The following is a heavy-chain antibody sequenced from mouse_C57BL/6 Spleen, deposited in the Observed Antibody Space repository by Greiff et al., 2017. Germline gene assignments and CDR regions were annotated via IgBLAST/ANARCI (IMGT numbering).Heavy chain of an antibody. D-gene: IGHD2-3*01. CDR1: GYTFTSYW. V-gene: IGHV1-7*01. J-gene: IGHJ4*01. CDR2: IYPSSGYT. Sequence: QVQLQQSGAELAKPGASVKLSCKASGYTFTSYWMHWVKQRPGQGLEWIGVIYPSSGYTKYNQKFKDKATLTADKSSSTAYMQLSSLTYADSAVYYCARGKDGYWAMDYWGQGTSVTVSS. CDR3: ARGKDGYWAMDY.